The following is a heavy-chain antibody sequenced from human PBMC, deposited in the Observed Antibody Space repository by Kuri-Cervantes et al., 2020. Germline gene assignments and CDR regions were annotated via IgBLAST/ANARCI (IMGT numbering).Heavy chain of an antibody. Sequence: GGSLRLSCAASGFTFTSYSMNWVRQAPGKGLEWVSYISSSSSLIYYADSVKGRFTISRDNAKNSLYLQMNSLRAEDTAVYYCARGTWELLCYFDYWGQGTLVTVSS. D-gene: IGHD1-26*01. CDR1: GFTFTSYS. CDR3: ARGTWELLCYFDY. J-gene: IGHJ4*02. V-gene: IGHV3-48*01. CDR2: ISSSSSLI.